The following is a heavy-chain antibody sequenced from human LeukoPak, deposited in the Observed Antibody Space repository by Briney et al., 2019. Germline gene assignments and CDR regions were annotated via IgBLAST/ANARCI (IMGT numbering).Heavy chain of an antibody. D-gene: IGHD3-10*01. J-gene: IGHJ6*02. CDR2: IWYDGSNK. CDR3: ARNYGSGSGYYYGMDV. Sequence: GSLRLSCAASGFTFSSYSMHWVRQAPGKGLEWVAVIWYDGSNKYYADSVKGRFTISRDNSKNTLYLQMNSLRAEDTAVYYCARNYGSGSGYYYGMDVWGQGTTVTVSS. CDR1: GFTFSSYS. V-gene: IGHV3-33*01.